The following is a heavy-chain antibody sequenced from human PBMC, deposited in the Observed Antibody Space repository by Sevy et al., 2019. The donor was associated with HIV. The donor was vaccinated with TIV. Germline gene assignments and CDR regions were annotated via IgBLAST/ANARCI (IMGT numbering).Heavy chain of an antibody. D-gene: IGHD2-2*01. Sequence: ASVKVSCKASGYTFTGYYMHWVRQAPGQGLEWMGWINPHSGGTNYAQKFQGRVTMTRDTSISTAYMELSRLRSDDTAGYYCARDNDYCISPNGPPFGMDVWGQGTTVTVSS. V-gene: IGHV1-2*02. J-gene: IGHJ6*02. CDR3: ARDNDYCISPNGPPFGMDV. CDR1: GYTFTGYY. CDR2: INPHSGGT.